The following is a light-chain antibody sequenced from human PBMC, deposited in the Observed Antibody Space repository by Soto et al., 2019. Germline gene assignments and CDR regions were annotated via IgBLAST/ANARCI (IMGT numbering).Light chain of an antibody. CDR1: QSVSSSR. CDR3: QQYGNSPIT. Sequence: PGESATLSFGASQSVSSSRLAWYQQKPALAPRLLIYDGFLRATGITDRFSGSGSGTDFTLTISRLEPEDFAVYYCQQYGNSPITVGPGTRLDIK. V-gene: IGKV3D-20*01. J-gene: IGKJ5*01. CDR2: DGF.